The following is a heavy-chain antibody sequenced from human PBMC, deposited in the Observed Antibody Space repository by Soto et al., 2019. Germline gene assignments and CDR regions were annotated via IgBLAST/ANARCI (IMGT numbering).Heavy chain of an antibody. CDR3: AREGSSPPNADYYYYGMDV. D-gene: IGHD6-13*01. J-gene: IGHJ6*01. V-gene: IGHV3-33*01. CDR1: GFTFSSYG. CDR2: IWYDGSNK. Sequence: QVQLVESGGGVVQPGRSLRLSCAASGFTFSSYGMHWVRQAPGKGLEWVAVIWYDGSNKYYADSVKGRFTISRDNSKNTLYLQMNSLRAEDTAVYYCAREGSSPPNADYYYYGMDVW.